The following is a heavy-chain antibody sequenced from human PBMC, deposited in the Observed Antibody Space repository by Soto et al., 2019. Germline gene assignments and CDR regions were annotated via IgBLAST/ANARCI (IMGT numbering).Heavy chain of an antibody. CDR2: IIPIFGTA. Sequence: SVKVSCKASGGTFSSYAISWVRQAPGQGLEWMGGIIPIFGTANYAQKFQGRVTITADEFTSTAYMELSSLRSEDTAVYYCARANSGSSQAYYYYGMDVWGQGTTVTVSS. D-gene: IGHD1-26*01. CDR3: ARANSGSSQAYYYYGMDV. J-gene: IGHJ6*02. V-gene: IGHV1-69*13. CDR1: GGTFSSYA.